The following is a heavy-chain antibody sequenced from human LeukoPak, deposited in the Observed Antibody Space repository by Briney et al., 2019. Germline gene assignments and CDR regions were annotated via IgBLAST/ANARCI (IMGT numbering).Heavy chain of an antibody. D-gene: IGHD2-8*02. CDR3: ARGGNGYCTGPNCSKRSFFDP. CDR2: VTGYNGNT. CDR1: GYNFVSYG. Sequence: GASVKVSCEASGYNFVSYGINWVREAPGQGLEWMGWVTGYNGNTNYAQNFQGRVTMTTDTSKNTAYMYLRSLRSDDTAVYYCARGGNGYCTGPNCSKRSFFDPWGQGTLVTVSS. J-gene: IGHJ5*02. V-gene: IGHV1-18*01.